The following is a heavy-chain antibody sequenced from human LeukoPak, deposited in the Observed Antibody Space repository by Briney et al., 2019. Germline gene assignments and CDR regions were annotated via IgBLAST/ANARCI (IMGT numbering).Heavy chain of an antibody. D-gene: IGHD3-9*01. V-gene: IGHV3-48*03. J-gene: IGHJ4*02. CDR1: GFTFRSYE. Sequence: GGSPRLSCAASGFTFRSYEMNWVRQAPRKGLEWVSYISSGSTIYYADSVKGRFTMSRDNAKNSLNMQMNSLRAEDTAVYYCASPLTGYYFDFWGQGTLVTVSS. CDR2: ISSGSTI. CDR3: ASPLTGYYFDF.